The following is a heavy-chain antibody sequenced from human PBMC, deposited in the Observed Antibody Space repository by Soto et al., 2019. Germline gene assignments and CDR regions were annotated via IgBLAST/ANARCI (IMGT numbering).Heavy chain of an antibody. CDR1: GYTFTSYD. CDR2: MNPNSGNT. CDR3: ARERTRGFDP. Sequence: QVQLVQSGAEVKKPGASVKVSCKASGYTFTSYDINWVRQATGQGLEWMGWMNPNSGNTAYAQKFLGRVTMTRNTSISTAYMEQSSLKSEDTPVYYCARERTRGFDPWGQGTLVTVSS. V-gene: IGHV1-8*01. J-gene: IGHJ5*02.